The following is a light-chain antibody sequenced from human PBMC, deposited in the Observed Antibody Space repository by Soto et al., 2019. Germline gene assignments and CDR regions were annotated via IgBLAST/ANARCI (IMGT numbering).Light chain of an antibody. CDR2: EVS. CDR3: ISYTTRSTSYV. CDR1: SSDVGNYNL. Sequence: QSALTQPASVSGAPGQSITISCTGTSSDVGNYNLVSGYQQHPGKAPKLMIFEVSNRPSGVSNRFSGSKSGNTASLTISGLQAEDEADYYCISYTTRSTSYVFGTGTKLTVL. V-gene: IGLV2-14*02. J-gene: IGLJ1*01.